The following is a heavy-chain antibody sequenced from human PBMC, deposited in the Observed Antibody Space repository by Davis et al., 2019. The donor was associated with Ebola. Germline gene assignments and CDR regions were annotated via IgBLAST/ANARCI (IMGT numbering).Heavy chain of an antibody. CDR3: ARETGDGGGMDV. Sequence: AASVKVSCKASGYTFSTYAIHWLRQAPGQRLEWMGLINVAKGNTKDSQKFQGRVTMTRDTSTSTVYMELSSLRSEDTAVYYCARETGDGGGMDVWGKGTTVTVSS. CDR2: INVAKGNT. CDR1: GYTFSTYA. V-gene: IGHV1-3*01. J-gene: IGHJ6*04. D-gene: IGHD7-27*01.